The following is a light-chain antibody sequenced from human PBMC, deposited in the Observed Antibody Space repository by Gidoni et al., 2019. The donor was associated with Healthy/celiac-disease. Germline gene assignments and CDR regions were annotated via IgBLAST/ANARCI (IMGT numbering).Light chain of an antibody. J-gene: IGLJ2*01. CDR2: EVS. CDR1: SSDVGGYNY. Sequence: QSALTPPASVSGSPGQSITISCTGTSSDVGGYNYVSWYQQHPGKAPKLMIYEVSNRPSGVSNRFSGSKSGNTASLTISGLQAEDEADYYCSSYTSSSTQFGGGTKLTVL. V-gene: IGLV2-14*01. CDR3: SSYTSSSTQ.